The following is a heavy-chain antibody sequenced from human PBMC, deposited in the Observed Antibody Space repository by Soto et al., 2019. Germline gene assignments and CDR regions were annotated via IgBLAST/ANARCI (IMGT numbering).Heavy chain of an antibody. CDR3: ARGTSEYSGYDWGLFDY. V-gene: IGHV1-18*01. CDR1: GYTFTSYG. CDR2: ISAYNGNT. Sequence: ASVKVSCKASGYTFTSYGISWVRQAPGQGLEWMGWISAYNGNTNYAQKLQGRVTMTTDTSTSTAYMELRSLRSEDTAVYYCARGTSEYSGYDWGLFDYWGQGTLVTVSS. J-gene: IGHJ4*02. D-gene: IGHD5-12*01.